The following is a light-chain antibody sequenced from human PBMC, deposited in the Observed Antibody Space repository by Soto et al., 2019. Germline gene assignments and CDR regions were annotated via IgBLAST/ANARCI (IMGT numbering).Light chain of an antibody. J-gene: IGLJ1*01. CDR3: CSYGGSDTPYV. CDR2: DVS. CDR1: SSDVGLYNY. V-gene: IGLV2-11*01. Sequence: QSALTQPRSVSGSPGQSVTISCTGTSSDVGLYNYVSWYQQHPGKAPKLIIYDVSKRPSGVPDRFSGSKSGNTASLTISGLQAEDECEYFCCSYGGSDTPYVFGTGTKLTVL.